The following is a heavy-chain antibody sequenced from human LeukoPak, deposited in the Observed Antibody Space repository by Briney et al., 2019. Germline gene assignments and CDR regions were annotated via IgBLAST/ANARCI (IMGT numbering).Heavy chain of an antibody. CDR3: ARTTVPNSNWFDP. CDR1: GYTFTSYG. V-gene: IGHV1-69*06. Sequence: KVSCKAPGYTFTSYGISWVRQAPGQGLEWMGGIIPIFGTANYAQKFQGRVTITADKSTSTAYMELSSLRSEDTAVYYCARTTVPNSNWFDPWGQGTLVTVSS. CDR2: IIPIFGTA. D-gene: IGHD4-17*01. J-gene: IGHJ5*02.